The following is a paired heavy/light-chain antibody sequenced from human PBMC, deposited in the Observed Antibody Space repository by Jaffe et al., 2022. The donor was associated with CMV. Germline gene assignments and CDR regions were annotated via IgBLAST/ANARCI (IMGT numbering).Heavy chain of an antibody. CDR3: AKGPDYYDSGRTRWYYYYMDV. V-gene: IGHV3-23*04. CDR1: GFTFSRFA. CDR2: ISGSSGST. Sequence: EVQLVESGGGLVQPGGSLRLSCAASGFTFSRFAMSWVRQAPGKGLEWVSVISGSSGSTYYADSVKGRFTISRDNSKNTLYLQMNSLRAEDTAVYYCAKGPDYYDSGRTRWYYYYMDVWGKGTTVTVSS. J-gene: IGHJ6*03. D-gene: IGHD3-22*01.
Light chain of an antibody. CDR1: SSNIGKSY. V-gene: IGLV1-51*02. CDR2: ENN. CDR3: GTWDSSLSAGV. J-gene: IGLJ3*02. Sequence: QSVLTQPPSVSAAPGQKVTISCSGSSSNIGKSYVSWYQHLPGTAPKLLIYENNKRPSGIPDRFSGSKSGTSATLGITGLQTGDEADYYCGTWDSSLSAGVFGGGTKLTVL.